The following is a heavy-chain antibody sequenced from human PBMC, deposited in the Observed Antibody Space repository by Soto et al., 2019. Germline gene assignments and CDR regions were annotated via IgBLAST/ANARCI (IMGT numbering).Heavy chain of an antibody. J-gene: IGHJ3*02. CDR3: AKDATPSGDRLGDDAFDI. CDR2: ISGSGGST. CDR1: GFTFSSYA. D-gene: IGHD7-27*01. V-gene: IGHV3-23*01. Sequence: GGSLRLSCAASGFTFSSYAMSWVRQAPGKGLEWVSAISGSGGSTYYADSVKGRFTISRDNSKKTLYLQMNSLRAEDTAVYYGAKDATPSGDRLGDDAFDIWGQGTMVTVSS.